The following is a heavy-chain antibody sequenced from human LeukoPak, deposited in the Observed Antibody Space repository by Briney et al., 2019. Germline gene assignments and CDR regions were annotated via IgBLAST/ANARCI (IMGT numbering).Heavy chain of an antibody. CDR2: INHSGST. D-gene: IGHD2-15*01. CDR1: GGSFSGYY. CDR3: ATLALQRRTYKRGTYCSGGRCRPAFDY. Sequence: PSETLSLTCAVYGGSFSGYYWSWIRQPPGKGLEWIGEINHSGSTNYNPSLKSRVTISVETSKKQFSLKRNSVTAADTAVYYCATLALQRRTYKRGTYCSGGRCRPAFDYWGQGTLVTVSS. J-gene: IGHJ4*02. V-gene: IGHV4-34*01.